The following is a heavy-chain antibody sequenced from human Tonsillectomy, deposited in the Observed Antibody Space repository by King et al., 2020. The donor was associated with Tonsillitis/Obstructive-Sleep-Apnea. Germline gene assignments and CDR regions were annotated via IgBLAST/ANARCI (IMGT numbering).Heavy chain of an antibody. CDR2: MNPNSGNT. CDR3: ARAPELYDFWSGHSFDI. D-gene: IGHD3-3*01. J-gene: IGHJ3*02. V-gene: IGHV1-8*01. CDR1: GYTFTSYD. Sequence: VQLVESGAEVKKPGASVKVSCKASGYTFTSYDINWVRQATGQGLEWMGWMNPNSGNTGYAQKFQGRVTMTRNTSISTAYMELSSLRSEDTAVYYCARAPELYDFWSGHSFDIWGQGTMVTVSS.